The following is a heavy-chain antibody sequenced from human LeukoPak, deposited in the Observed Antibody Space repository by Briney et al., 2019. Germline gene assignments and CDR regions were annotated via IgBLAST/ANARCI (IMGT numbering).Heavy chain of an antibody. CDR1: GFKFSDHY. V-gene: IGHV3-72*01. Sequence: GGSQRLSCAASGFKFSDHYIDWVRQAPGKGLEWVGRSRNKASSYTTEYAASVEGRFTISRDVSESSLYLQMNSLRTEDTAVYYCGRIAISANHGMDVWGQGTTVTVSS. J-gene: IGHJ6*02. CDR2: SRNKASSYTT. D-gene: IGHD1-14*01. CDR3: GRIAISANHGMDV.